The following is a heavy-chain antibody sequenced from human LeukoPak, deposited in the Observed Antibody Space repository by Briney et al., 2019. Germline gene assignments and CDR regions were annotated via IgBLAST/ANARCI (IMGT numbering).Heavy chain of an antibody. CDR3: ARGRDYYDSSGQFDY. J-gene: IGHJ4*02. CDR2: INPNSGGT. V-gene: IGHV1-2*02. D-gene: IGHD3-22*01. Sequence: GASVKVSCKASGYTFTGYYMHWVRQAPGQGLEWMGWINPNSGGTNYAQKFQGRVTMTRDTSISTAYMELSRLRSDDTAVYYCARGRDYYDSSGQFDYWGQGNLVTVSS. CDR1: GYTFTGYY.